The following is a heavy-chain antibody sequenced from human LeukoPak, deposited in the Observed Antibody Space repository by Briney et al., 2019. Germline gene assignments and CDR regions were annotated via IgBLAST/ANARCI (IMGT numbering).Heavy chain of an antibody. CDR1: GFTFRSYA. J-gene: IGHJ4*02. D-gene: IGHD6-13*01. CDR2: ISGSGDNT. CDR3: AKDRVAAATVGALYY. Sequence: PGGSLRLSCAASGFTFRSYAMSWVRHTPGKGLEWVSDISGSGDNTYYADYVKGRFTTSRDNSKNTVYLQMNSLTAADTAVFYCAKDRVAAATVGALYYWGQGTLVTVSS. V-gene: IGHV3-23*01.